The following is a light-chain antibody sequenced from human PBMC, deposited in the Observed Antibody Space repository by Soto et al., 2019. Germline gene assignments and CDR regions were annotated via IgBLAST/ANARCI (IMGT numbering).Light chain of an antibody. Sequence: DVPMTQSPSSLSASVGDRVTITCRASQSISTFLNWYQQRPGKAPKLLIAATSNLQSGVPSRFSGSRSGTDFTLTISSLQPEDFATYYCLQYSSHSWTFGQGTKVEIK. CDR3: LQYSSHSWT. CDR1: QSISTF. CDR2: ATS. V-gene: IGKV1-39*01. J-gene: IGKJ1*01.